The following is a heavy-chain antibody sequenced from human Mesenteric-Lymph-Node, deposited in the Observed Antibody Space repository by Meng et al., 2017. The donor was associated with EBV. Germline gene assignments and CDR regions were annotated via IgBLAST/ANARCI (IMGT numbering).Heavy chain of an antibody. CDR1: GYTFTKYY. CDR3: ARGHDYGDYVVGY. J-gene: IGHJ4*02. Sequence: QGQLVQDGAEVKKPGASVKVSCKASGYTFTKYYMHWVRQAPGQGLEWMGVIDRSGGRTTYAQNFQGRVTMTRDTSTSTVYMELSSLRSEDTAVYYCARGHDYGDYVVGYWGLGTLVTVSS. V-gene: IGHV1-46*01. D-gene: IGHD4-17*01. CDR2: IDRSGGRT.